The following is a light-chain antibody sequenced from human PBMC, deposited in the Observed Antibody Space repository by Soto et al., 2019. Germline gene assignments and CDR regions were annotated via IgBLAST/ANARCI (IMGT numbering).Light chain of an antibody. J-gene: IGLJ1*01. CDR2: EVS. V-gene: IGLV2-14*01. CDR3: SSYPSSSTLV. Sequence: QSALTQPASVSGSPGQSITISCTGTSSDVGGYNYVSWYQQHPGKAPKLMIYEVSNRPSGVSNRFSGSKSGNTASLTISGLQAEDEAEYYCSSYPSSSTLVFGTGTKVTVL. CDR1: SSDVGGYNY.